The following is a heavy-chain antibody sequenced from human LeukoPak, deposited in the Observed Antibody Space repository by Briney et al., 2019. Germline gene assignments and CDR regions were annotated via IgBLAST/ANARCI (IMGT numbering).Heavy chain of an antibody. CDR3: ARDRLHYGEYEKTFDY. J-gene: IGHJ4*02. Sequence: GGSLRLSCAASRFTFGSSWMSWVRQAPGKGLEWVANIKQDGSEKYYVDSVKGRFTISRDNAKNSLYLQMNSLRAEDTAVYYCARDRLHYGEYEKTFDYWGQGTLVTVSS. V-gene: IGHV3-7*01. CDR1: RFTFGSSW. CDR2: IKQDGSEK. D-gene: IGHD4-17*01.